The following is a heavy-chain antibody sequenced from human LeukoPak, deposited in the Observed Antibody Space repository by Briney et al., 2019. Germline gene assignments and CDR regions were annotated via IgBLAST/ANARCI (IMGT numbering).Heavy chain of an antibody. J-gene: IGHJ4*02. CDR3: AREHSSGWYDY. CDR2: LSFDGINE. CDR1: GFTFSIYN. D-gene: IGHD6-19*01. V-gene: IGHV3-30-3*01. Sequence: GGSLRLSCAASGFTFSIYNIPWVRQAPGKGLEWVAVLSFDGINEYYTDSVKGRFTISRDSSKSTTHLQMNSLRVEDTAVYYCAREHSSGWYDYWGQGTLVSVSS.